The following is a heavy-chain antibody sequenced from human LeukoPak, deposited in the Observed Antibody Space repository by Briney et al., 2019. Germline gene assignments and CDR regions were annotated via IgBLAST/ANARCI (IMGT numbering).Heavy chain of an antibody. CDR2: INPSGGST. CDR3: AREPSSIAAAGTAFDY. D-gene: IGHD6-13*01. Sequence: ASVKVSCKASGYTFTSYYMHWVRQAPGQGLEWMGIINPSGGSTSYAQKFQGRVTMTRDTSTSTVYMELSSLRSEDTAVYYCAREPSSIAAAGTAFDYRGQGTLVTVSS. V-gene: IGHV1-46*03. CDR1: GYTFTSYY. J-gene: IGHJ4*02.